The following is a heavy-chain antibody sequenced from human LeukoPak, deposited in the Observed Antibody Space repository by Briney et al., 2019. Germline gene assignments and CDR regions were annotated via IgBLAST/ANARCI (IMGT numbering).Heavy chain of an antibody. Sequence: GGSLRLSCAASGFTVSTNYMSWVRQAPGKGLDWVSLINSGGSTYYADSVKGRFTISRDNSKNTVYLQMNSLRAEDTAVYYCEKDRIAGHDTFDIWGQGTAVTVSS. CDR2: INSGGST. CDR1: GFTVSTNY. J-gene: IGHJ3*02. D-gene: IGHD6-13*01. V-gene: IGHV3-66*02. CDR3: EKDRIAGHDTFDI.